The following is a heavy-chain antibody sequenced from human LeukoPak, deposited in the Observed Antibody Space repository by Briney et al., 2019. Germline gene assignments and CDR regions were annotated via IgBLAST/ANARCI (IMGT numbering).Heavy chain of an antibody. V-gene: IGHV4-34*01. Sequence: PSETLSLTCDVYGGSFRAYYWSWIRQAPGKGLEWIGEINHSGSTNYNPSLKSRVTISLDTSKKQFSLKLRSVTVADTAVYYCARRPLRFGEDYFDDWGQGTLVTVS. CDR3: ARRPLRFGEDYFDD. J-gene: IGHJ4*02. D-gene: IGHD3-10*01. CDR1: GGSFRAYY. CDR2: INHSGST.